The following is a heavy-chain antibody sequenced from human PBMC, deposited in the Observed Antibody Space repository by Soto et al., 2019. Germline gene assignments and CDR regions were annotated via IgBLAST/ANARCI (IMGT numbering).Heavy chain of an antibody. J-gene: IGHJ2*01. V-gene: IGHV3-11*01. CDR1: GFTFSDYY. CDR2: ISNGGDAV. CDR3: AKENWYLDL. Sequence: QVQLVESGGGLVKPGGSLRLSCAASGFTFSDYYMSWIRQVPGKGLEWVSYISNGGDAVHYADSVKGRFTISRDNADNSLYLQMNSLKVEDTAVYYCAKENWYLDLWGRGTLVTVSS.